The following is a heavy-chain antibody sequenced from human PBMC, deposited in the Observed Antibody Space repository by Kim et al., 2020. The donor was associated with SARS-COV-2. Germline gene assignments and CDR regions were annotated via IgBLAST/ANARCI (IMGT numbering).Heavy chain of an antibody. J-gene: IGHJ6*02. CDR2: ISAYNGNT. V-gene: IGHV1-18*04. Sequence: ASVKVSCKASGYTFTSYGISWVRQAPGQGLEWMGWISAYNGNTNYAQKLQGRVTMTTDTSTSTAYMELRSLRSDDTAVYYCARGPSLMGTYYYYGMDVWGQGTTVTVSS. CDR3: ARGPSLMGTYYYYGMDV. CDR1: GYTFTSYG. D-gene: IGHD2-8*01.